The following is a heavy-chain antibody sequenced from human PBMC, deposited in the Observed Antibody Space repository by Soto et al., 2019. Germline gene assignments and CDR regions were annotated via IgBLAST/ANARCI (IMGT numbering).Heavy chain of an antibody. D-gene: IGHD2-2*02. CDR2: MNPNSGNT. J-gene: IGHJ4*02. CDR1: GYTFTSYD. V-gene: IGHV1-8*01. CDR3: ARSPACSTCYKDIDY. Sequence: ASVKVSCKASGYTFTSYDINWVRQATGQGLEWMGWMNPNSGNTGYAQKFQGRVTMTRNTAISTAYMELTSLRSEDTAVYYCARSPACSTCYKDIDYWGQGTLVTVSS.